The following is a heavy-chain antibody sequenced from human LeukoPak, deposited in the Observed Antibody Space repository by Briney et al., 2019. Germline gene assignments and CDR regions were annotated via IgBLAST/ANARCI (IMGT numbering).Heavy chain of an antibody. CDR2: ISSSGNII. Sequence: GGSLRLSCAASGFTFSGYAMNWVRQAPGKGLEWVSYISSSGNIIYYADSVKGRFTISRVNAKDSLYLQMNSLRAEDTAVYYCARSGGNLDCWGQGSLVTVSS. V-gene: IGHV3-48*03. CDR1: GFTFSGYA. CDR3: ARSGGNLDC. D-gene: IGHD4-23*01. J-gene: IGHJ4*02.